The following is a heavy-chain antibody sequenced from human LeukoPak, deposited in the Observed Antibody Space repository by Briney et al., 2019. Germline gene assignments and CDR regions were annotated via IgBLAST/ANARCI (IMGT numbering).Heavy chain of an antibody. D-gene: IGHD1-14*01. J-gene: IGHJ4*02. CDR1: GFTFSSYG. Sequence: PGVSLRLSCGASGFTFSSYGMHWVRQAPGKGLEWVAFIRYDGSNKYYADSVKGRFTISRDNSKNTLYLQMNSLRAEDTAVYYCAKGRTVHNPFDYWGQGTLVTVSS. V-gene: IGHV3-30*02. CDR2: IRYDGSNK. CDR3: AKGRTVHNPFDY.